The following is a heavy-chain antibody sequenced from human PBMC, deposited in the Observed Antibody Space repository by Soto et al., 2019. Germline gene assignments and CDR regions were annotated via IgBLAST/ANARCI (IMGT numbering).Heavy chain of an antibody. CDR2: IYYSGST. V-gene: IGHV4-61*08. CDR3: TRDREGGGAFDI. CDR1: GGSVSSGGYY. J-gene: IGHJ3*02. D-gene: IGHD1-26*01. Sequence: PSETLSLTCTVSGGSVSSGGYYWSWIRQPPGKGLEWIGCIYYSGSTNYNPSLKSRVTISVDTSKNQFSLKLSSVTAADTAVYYCTRDREGGGAFDIWGQGTMVTVSS.